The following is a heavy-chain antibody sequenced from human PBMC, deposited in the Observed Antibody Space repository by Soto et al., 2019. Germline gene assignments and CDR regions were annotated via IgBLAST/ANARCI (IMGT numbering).Heavy chain of an antibody. V-gene: IGHV4-59*01. J-gene: IGHJ6*03. CDR3: AREKVGRYCTNGVCYYMDV. Sequence: PSETLSLTCTVSGGSISSYYWSWIRQPPGKGLEWIGYIYYSGSTNYNPSLKSRVTISVDTSKNQFSLKLSSVTAADTAVYYCAREKVGRYCTNGVCYYMDVWGKGTTVTVSS. CDR1: GGSISSYY. CDR2: IYYSGST. D-gene: IGHD2-8*01.